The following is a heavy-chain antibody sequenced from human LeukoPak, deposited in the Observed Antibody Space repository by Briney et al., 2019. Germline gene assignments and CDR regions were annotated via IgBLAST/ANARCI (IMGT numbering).Heavy chain of an antibody. J-gene: IGHJ4*02. CDR3: ARALGYCSSTSCYYFDN. CDR1: GFTFSSYW. CDR2: IKQDGSEK. Sequence: GGSLRLSCAASGFTFSSYWMSWVRQAPGKGLEWVANIKQDGSEKYYVDSVKGRFTISRDNAKNSLYLQMNSLRAEDTAVYYCARALGYCSSTSCYYFDNWGQGTLVTVSS. V-gene: IGHV3-7*01. D-gene: IGHD2-2*01.